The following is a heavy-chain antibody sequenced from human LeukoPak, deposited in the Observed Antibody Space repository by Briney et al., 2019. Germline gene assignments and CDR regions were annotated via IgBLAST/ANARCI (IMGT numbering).Heavy chain of an antibody. Sequence: NPSETLSLTCSVSGGSISDTNYYWAWIRQPPGKGLEWIANIYYTGTTYYNPALKSRVTISVDTSNNQFSLKLSSVTAADTAVYYCATSYGSNFYWGQGTLVTVPS. D-gene: IGHD6-19*01. CDR1: GGSISDTNYY. CDR3: ATSYGSNFY. CDR2: IYYTGTT. J-gene: IGHJ4*02. V-gene: IGHV4-39*01.